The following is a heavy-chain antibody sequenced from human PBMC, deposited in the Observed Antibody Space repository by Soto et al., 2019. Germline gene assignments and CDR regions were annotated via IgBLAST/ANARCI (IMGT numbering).Heavy chain of an antibody. CDR1: GGSFSGYY. V-gene: IGHV4-34*01. D-gene: IGHD3-10*01. Sequence: ETLSLTCAVYGGSFSGYYWSWIRQPPGKGLEWIGEINHSGSTNYNPSLKSRVTISVDTSKNQFSLKLSSVTAADTAVYYCARGHGGSGSYYNGGYNWFDPWGQGTLVTVSS. J-gene: IGHJ5*02. CDR3: ARGHGGSGSYYNGGYNWFDP. CDR2: INHSGST.